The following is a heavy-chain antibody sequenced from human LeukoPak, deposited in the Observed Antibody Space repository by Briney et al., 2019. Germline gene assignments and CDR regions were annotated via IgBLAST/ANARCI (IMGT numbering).Heavy chain of an antibody. V-gene: IGHV3-15*01. Sequence: GGALRLSCAGSGLIFRDVWMGWVRQAPGKGLEWVGRIKSKSDGGTIDYAAPVKGRVTMSRDDSKKAFSLEMNNLKTEDTGVYYCTTDLDYWGQGTLVTVSS. CDR2: IKSKSDGGTI. J-gene: IGHJ4*02. CDR1: GLIFRDVW. CDR3: TTDLDY.